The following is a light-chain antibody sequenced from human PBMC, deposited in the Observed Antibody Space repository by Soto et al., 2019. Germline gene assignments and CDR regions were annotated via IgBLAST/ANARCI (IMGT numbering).Light chain of an antibody. CDR1: SSDVETYKY. Sequence: QSVLTQPASVSASAGQSITISCTGTSSDVETYKYVSWYQQRAGKVPKLILYDVTDRPSGISPRFSGSKSGNTASLTISGLQPEDEADYYCSSYVSKNSLMFGGGTKVTVL. CDR2: DVT. CDR3: SSYVSKNSLM. V-gene: IGLV2-14*03. J-gene: IGLJ3*02.